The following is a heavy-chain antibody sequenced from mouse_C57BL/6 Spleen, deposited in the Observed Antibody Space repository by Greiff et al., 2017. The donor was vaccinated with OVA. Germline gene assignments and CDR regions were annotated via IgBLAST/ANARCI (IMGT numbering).Heavy chain of an antibody. CDR2: ISSGSSTI. V-gene: IGHV5-17*01. CDR3: ARDGYHGGFAY. J-gene: IGHJ3*01. D-gene: IGHD2-3*01. Sequence: EVKLMESGGGLVKPGGSLKLSCAASGFTFSDYGMHWVRQAPEKGLEWVAYISSGSSTIYYADTVKGRFTISRDNAKNTLFLQMTSLRSEDTAMDYCARDGYHGGFAYWGQGTLVTVSA. CDR1: GFTFSDYG.